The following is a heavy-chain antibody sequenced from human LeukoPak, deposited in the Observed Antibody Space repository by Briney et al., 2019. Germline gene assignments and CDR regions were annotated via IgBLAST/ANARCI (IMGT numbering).Heavy chain of an antibody. CDR3: ARVMTTVISYYYYYMDV. Sequence: PGGSLRLSCAASGFTFSSYAMHWVRQAPGKGLEWVAVISYDGSNKYYADSVKGRFTISRDNAKNSLYLQMNSLRAEDTALYYCARVMTTVISYYYYYMDVWGKGTTVTVSS. V-gene: IGHV3-30*04. D-gene: IGHD4-11*01. CDR1: GFTFSSYA. J-gene: IGHJ6*03. CDR2: ISYDGSNK.